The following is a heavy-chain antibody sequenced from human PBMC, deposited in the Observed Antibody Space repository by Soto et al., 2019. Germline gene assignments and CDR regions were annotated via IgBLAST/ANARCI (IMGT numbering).Heavy chain of an antibody. V-gene: IGHV3-30*03. CDR1: EFSFSAYG. CDR3: ARRKTVTTGNYYCYIDV. D-gene: IGHD4-17*01. J-gene: IGHJ6*03. CDR2: ISYDGNDK. Sequence: QVQLVESGGGVVRPGRSLRLSCVASEFSFSAYGMHWVRLAPGMGLQWVAVISYDGNDKYYADSVKGRLTISRDDSKNALYLQMNSLRREDTAIYYCARRKTVTTGNYYCYIDVWGKGTTVTVSS.